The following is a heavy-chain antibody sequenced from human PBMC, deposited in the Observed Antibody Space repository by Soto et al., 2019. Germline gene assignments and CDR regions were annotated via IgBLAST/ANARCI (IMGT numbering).Heavy chain of an antibody. CDR1: GGSFSGYY. CDR2: INHSGST. D-gene: IGHD6-25*01. J-gene: IGHJ4*02. V-gene: IGHV4-34*01. CDR3: ARGISVMAAFAGDAPDKYFFDS. Sequence: ATLSLTFAVYGGSFSGYYWTWIRQPPEKGLEWIGEINHSGSTNQNPSLKSRVSISVDRSKNQFSLRLRSVTAADTAVYYCARGISVMAAFAGDAPDKYFFDSWSLGTLVTVSS.